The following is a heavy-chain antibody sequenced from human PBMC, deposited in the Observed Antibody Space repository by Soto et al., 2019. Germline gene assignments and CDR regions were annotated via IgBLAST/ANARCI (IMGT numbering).Heavy chain of an antibody. J-gene: IGHJ4*02. CDR2: IYYNGRP. Sequence: SETLSLTCTVSCGSITDYYWNWIRQPPGKGLEWIGYIYYNGRPDYNPSLKSRVTVSIDRSKNHFSLILNSVTAADTAMYFCARGGKTSGWYWGFDYWGKGTLVTVS. CDR1: CGSITDYY. CDR3: ARGGKTSGWYWGFDY. D-gene: IGHD6-19*01. V-gene: IGHV4-59*01.